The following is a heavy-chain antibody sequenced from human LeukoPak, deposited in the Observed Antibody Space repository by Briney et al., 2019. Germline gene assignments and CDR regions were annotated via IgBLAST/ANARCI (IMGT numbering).Heavy chain of an antibody. CDR3: AKAVGATTHAFDI. D-gene: IGHD1-26*01. Sequence: GGSLRLSCAASGFTFDDYAMHWVRQAPGKGLEWVSGISWNSGSIGYADSVKGRFTISRGNAKNSLYLQMNSLRAEDTALYYCAKAVGATTHAFDIWGQGTMVTVSS. V-gene: IGHV3-9*01. CDR1: GFTFDDYA. CDR2: ISWNSGSI. J-gene: IGHJ3*02.